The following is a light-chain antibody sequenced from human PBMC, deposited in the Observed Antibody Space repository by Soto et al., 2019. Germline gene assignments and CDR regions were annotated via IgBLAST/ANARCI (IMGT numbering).Light chain of an antibody. J-gene: IGLJ1*01. Sequence: QSALTQPPSASGSPGQSVTISCTGTSSDVGGYNYVSWYQQHPGKVPNLMVYEVNKRPSGVPDRFSGSKSGNMASLTVSGLQAEDEADYYCTSYAGGNNVFGTGTKLTVL. CDR3: TSYAGGNNV. CDR2: EVN. V-gene: IGLV2-8*01. CDR1: SSDVGGYNY.